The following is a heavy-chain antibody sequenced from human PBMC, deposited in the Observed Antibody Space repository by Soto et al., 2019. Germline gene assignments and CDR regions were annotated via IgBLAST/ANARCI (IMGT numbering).Heavy chain of an antibody. Sequence: ASVKVSCKASGYTFTGYYMHWVRQAPGQGLEWMGWINPNSGGTNYAQKFQGWVTMTRDTSISTAYMELSRLRSDDTAVYYCARQGIRTHGMDVWGQGTTVTVSS. D-gene: IGHD6-13*01. CDR2: INPNSGGT. V-gene: IGHV1-2*04. J-gene: IGHJ6*02. CDR1: GYTFTGYY. CDR3: ARQGIRTHGMDV.